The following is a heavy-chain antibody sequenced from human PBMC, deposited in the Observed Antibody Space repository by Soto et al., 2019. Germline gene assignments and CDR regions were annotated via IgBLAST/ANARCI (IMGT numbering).Heavy chain of an antibody. Sequence: PSETLAVTCIVSGYSISIGSYWAWIRQPPGKGPEWIASIYHGGTTFYNPSLKSRITISVDTSNNQFSLKLTSVTAADTAVYYCARVHVMVVAGSTFDYWGHGTLVTVSS. J-gene: IGHJ4*01. D-gene: IGHD6-19*01. CDR2: IYHGGTT. CDR3: ARVHVMVVAGSTFDY. CDR1: GYSISIGSY. V-gene: IGHV4-38-2*02.